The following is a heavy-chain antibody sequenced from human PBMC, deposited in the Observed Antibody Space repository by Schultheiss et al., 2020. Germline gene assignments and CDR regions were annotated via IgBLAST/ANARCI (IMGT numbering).Heavy chain of an antibody. Sequence: GESLKISCAASGFTFSDYYMSWIRQAPGKGLEWVSSISSSSSYIYYADSVKGRFTISRDNAKNSLYLQMNSLRAEDTAVYYCARTYSSSSLDYWGQGTLVTVSS. J-gene: IGHJ4*02. D-gene: IGHD6-6*01. CDR1: GFTFSDYY. CDR3: ARTYSSSSLDY. CDR2: ISSSSSYI. V-gene: IGHV3-11*06.